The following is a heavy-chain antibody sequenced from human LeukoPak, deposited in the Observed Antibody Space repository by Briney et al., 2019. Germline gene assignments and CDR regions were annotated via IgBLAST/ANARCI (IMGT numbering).Heavy chain of an antibody. CDR1: GFTFSSYG. Sequence: PGGSLRLSCAASGFTFSSYGMHWVRQAPGKGLEWVAVISYDGGNKYYADSVKGRFTISRDNSKNTLYLQMNSLRAEDTAVYYCAKDRGDHFDYWGQGTLVTVSS. CDR3: AKDRGDHFDY. V-gene: IGHV3-30*18. D-gene: IGHD3-10*01. CDR2: ISYDGGNK. J-gene: IGHJ4*02.